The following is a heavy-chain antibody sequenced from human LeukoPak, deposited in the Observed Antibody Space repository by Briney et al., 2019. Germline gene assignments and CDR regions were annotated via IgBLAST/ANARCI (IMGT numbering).Heavy chain of an antibody. Sequence: GGSLRLSCAASGFTFDDYGMSWVRQAPGKGLEWVSGINWNGGSTGYADSVKGRFTISRDNAKNSLYLQMNSLRAEDTALYHCARDGGGYYYYYYMDVWGKGTTVTISS. CDR1: GFTFDDYG. J-gene: IGHJ6*03. D-gene: IGHD4-23*01. V-gene: IGHV3-20*01. CDR3: ARDGGGYYYYYYMDV. CDR2: INWNGGST.